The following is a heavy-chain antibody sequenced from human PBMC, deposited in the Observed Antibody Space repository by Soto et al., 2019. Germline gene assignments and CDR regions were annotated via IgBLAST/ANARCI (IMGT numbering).Heavy chain of an antibody. V-gene: IGHV3-30-3*01. CDR3: ARDGATVSPYYYYGMDV. Sequence: QVPLVESGGGVVQPGRSLRLSCAASGFTFSSYAMHWVRQAPGKGLEWVAVISYDGSNKYYADSVKGRFTISRDNSKNTQYLQMNSLRAEDTAVYYCARDGATVSPYYYYGMDVWGQGTTVTVSS. CDR1: GFTFSSYA. J-gene: IGHJ6*01. CDR2: ISYDGSNK. D-gene: IGHD4-4*01.